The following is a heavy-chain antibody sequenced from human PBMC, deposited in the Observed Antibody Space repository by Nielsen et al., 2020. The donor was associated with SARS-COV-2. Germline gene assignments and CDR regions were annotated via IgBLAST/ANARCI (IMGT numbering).Heavy chain of an antibody. D-gene: IGHD3-10*01. CDR1: GYSFTSYW. CDR2: LYPGASDT. Sequence: GESLKISCKGSGYSFTSYWIGWVRQVPGTGLEWMGILYPGASDTRYSPSFPGQVTISADKSISTAYLQWSSLKASDTAMYYCAGSSGSYPYGMDVWGQGTTVTVSS. CDR3: AGSSGSYPYGMDV. V-gene: IGHV5-51*01. J-gene: IGHJ6*02.